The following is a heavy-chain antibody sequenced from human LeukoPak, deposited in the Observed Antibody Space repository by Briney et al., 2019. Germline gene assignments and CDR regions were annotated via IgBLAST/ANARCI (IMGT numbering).Heavy chain of an antibody. D-gene: IGHD6-13*01. V-gene: IGHV3-7*01. CDR2: IKQDGSEK. J-gene: IGHJ4*01. CDR3: ARDGTAAGLYFDL. Sequence: PGGSLRLSCAASGFTFSSYWMSWVRQAPGKGLGWVANIKQDGSEKYYVDSVKGRFTISRDNAKNSLYLQINSLRAEDTAVYYCARDGTAAGLYFDLWGQGTLVTVSS. CDR1: GFTFSSYW.